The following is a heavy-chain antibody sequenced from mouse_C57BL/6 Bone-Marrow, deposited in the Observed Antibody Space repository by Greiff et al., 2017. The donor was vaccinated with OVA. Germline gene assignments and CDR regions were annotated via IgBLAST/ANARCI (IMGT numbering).Heavy chain of an antibody. D-gene: IGHD2-2*01. CDR1: GFTFSDYY. J-gene: IGHJ1*03. Sequence: EVMLVESGGGFVQPGGSLKLSCAASGFTFSDYYMYWVRQTPEKRLEWVASISNGGGSTFYPDTVKGRFTISRDNAKNTLYLQMGRLKSEDTAMYYCARYGYDWYFDVWGTGTTVTVSS. CDR3: ARYGYDWYFDV. V-gene: IGHV5-12*01. CDR2: ISNGGGST.